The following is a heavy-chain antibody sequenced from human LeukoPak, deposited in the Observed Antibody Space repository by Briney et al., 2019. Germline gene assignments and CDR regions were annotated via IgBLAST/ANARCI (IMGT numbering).Heavy chain of an antibody. CDR2: IKQDGSEK. CDR3: ARGGSRLLTSYIFDY. Sequence: PGGSLRLSCAASGSTFSRYWMGWVRQAPGKGLEWVANIKQDGSEKYYADSVKGRFTIFRDNAKNSLYVQVNSLRAEDTAVYYCARGGSRLLTSYIFDYWGQGTLVTVSS. J-gene: IGHJ4*02. V-gene: IGHV3-7*01. CDR1: GSTFSRYW. D-gene: IGHD3-16*01.